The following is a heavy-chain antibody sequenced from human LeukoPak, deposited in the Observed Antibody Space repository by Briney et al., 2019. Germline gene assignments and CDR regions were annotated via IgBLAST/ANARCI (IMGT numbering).Heavy chain of an antibody. CDR1: GYTLTDYY. D-gene: IGHD1-1*01. V-gene: IGHV1-2*02. Sequence: ASVKVSCKASGYTLTDYYMHLVRQAPGQGLEWMGWINPNSGGTNYAQKFQGRVSMTRDRSIITAYMELTSLRSDDTAVYYCAKADTIGTTAYFYSGLDVWGQGSTVTVSS. CDR3: AKADTIGTTAYFYSGLDV. J-gene: IGHJ6*02. CDR2: INPNSGGT.